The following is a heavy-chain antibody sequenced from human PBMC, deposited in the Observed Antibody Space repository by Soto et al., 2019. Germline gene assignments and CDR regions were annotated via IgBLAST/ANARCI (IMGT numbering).Heavy chain of an antibody. CDR1: GGSISSYY. V-gene: IGHV4-59*08. D-gene: IGHD5-12*01. Sequence: QVQLQESGPGLVKPSETLSLTCTVSGGSISSYYWSWIRQPPGKGLEWIGYIYYSGSTNYNPSLKSRVTISVDTSKNQFSLKLSSVTAADTAVYYCARGDNRNIVATSFDYWGQGTLVTVSS. CDR3: ARGDNRNIVATSFDY. J-gene: IGHJ4*02. CDR2: IYYSGST.